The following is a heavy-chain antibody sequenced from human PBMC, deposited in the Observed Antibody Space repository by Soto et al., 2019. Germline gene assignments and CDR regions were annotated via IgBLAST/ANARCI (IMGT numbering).Heavy chain of an antibody. CDR1: GFTVSDTY. J-gene: IGHJ6*03. V-gene: IGHV3-66*01. D-gene: IGHD6-6*01. CDR3: ARMRSSSAGIFYYYYDMDV. CDR2: IYSGGLT. Sequence: ESGGGLVQPGGSLRLSCAASGFTVSDTYMIWVRQPPGKGLEWVSLIYSGGLTYYADSVKGRFTISRDSSNNTLSLQLISLRAEDTAVYYCARMRSSSAGIFYYYYDMDVWCKGTTVTVSS.